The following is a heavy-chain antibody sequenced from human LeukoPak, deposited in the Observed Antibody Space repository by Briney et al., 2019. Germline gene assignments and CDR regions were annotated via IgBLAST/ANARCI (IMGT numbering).Heavy chain of an antibody. CDR3: ARDERRYCSDSSCYPRDY. Sequence: GESLRLSCAASGFTFSSYAMKWVRQAPGKGLEWVSAISRTSAYIYYSDSVKGRFTISRDNAKNSVYLQIDSLRTEDTAVYYCARDERRYCSDSSCYPRDYWGQGTLVTVSS. CDR2: ISRTSAYI. V-gene: IGHV3-21*01. J-gene: IGHJ4*02. CDR1: GFTFSSYA. D-gene: IGHD2-2*01.